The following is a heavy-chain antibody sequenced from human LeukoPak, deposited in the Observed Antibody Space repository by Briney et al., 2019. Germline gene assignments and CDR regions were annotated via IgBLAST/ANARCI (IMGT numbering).Heavy chain of an antibody. CDR2: IYPGDSDT. CDR1: GYTFTNYW. V-gene: IGHV5-51*01. CDR3: ARRYYGSGSYYNWFDP. J-gene: IGHJ5*02. D-gene: IGHD3-10*01. Sequence: PGESLKISCKGSGYTFTNYWIGWVRQMPGKGLEWMGIIYPGDSDTRYSPSLQGQVTISADKSISTAYLQWSSLKASDTAMYYCARRYYGSGSYYNWFDPWGQGTLVTVSS.